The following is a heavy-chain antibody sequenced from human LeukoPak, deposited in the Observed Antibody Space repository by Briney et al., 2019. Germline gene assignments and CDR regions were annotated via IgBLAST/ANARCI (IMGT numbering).Heavy chain of an antibody. Sequence: PGGSLRLSCAASGFTFSNYWMNWVRQAPGKGLEWVANIKQDGSETYYMESVKGRFTISRDNSKNSLYLQMNSLRDEDTAVYYCAREDASSLDYWGQGTLVTVSS. CDR2: IKQDGSET. CDR3: AREDASSLDY. V-gene: IGHV3-7*01. CDR1: GFTFSNYW. J-gene: IGHJ4*02.